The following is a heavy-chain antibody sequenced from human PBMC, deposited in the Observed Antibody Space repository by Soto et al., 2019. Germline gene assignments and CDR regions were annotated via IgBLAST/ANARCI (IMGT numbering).Heavy chain of an antibody. Sequence: RLSCAASGFTFSSYALGWVRQAPGTGLEWVSAISGSGGSTYYADSVKGRFTISRDNSKNTLYLQMNSLRAEDTAVYYCAKKKDMIVVVHCMDVWGQGTTVTVSS. J-gene: IGHJ6*02. CDR3: AKKKDMIVVVHCMDV. CDR1: GFTFSSYA. CDR2: ISGSGGST. D-gene: IGHD3-22*01. V-gene: IGHV3-23*01.